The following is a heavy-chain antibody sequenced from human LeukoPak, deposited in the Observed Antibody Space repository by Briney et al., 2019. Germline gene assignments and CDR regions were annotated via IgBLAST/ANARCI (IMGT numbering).Heavy chain of an antibody. CDR3: ARDPFGHGSGSYVYYFDY. J-gene: IGHJ4*02. D-gene: IGHD3-10*01. CDR2: ISSSSSYI. V-gene: IGHV3-21*05. Sequence: PGGSLRLSCAASGFTFSSYEMNWVRQAPGKGLEWVSYISSSSSYIYYADSVKGRFTISRDNAKNSLYLQMNSLRAEDTAVYYCARDPFGHGSGSYVYYFDYWGQGTLVTVSS. CDR1: GFTFSSYE.